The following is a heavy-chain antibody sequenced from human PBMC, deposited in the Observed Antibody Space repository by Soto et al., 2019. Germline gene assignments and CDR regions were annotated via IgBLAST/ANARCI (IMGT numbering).Heavy chain of an antibody. CDR2: ISGTSETI. V-gene: IGHV3-48*02. CDR3: ETGYCRSEKCHFTH. Sequence: DVPLVESGGGLVKPGGSLRLSCAASGFNFHTYTMTWVRQAPGKGLEWVSDISGTSETIFYADSVKGRFTISRDNAKNSLYLQLNSLGDEETAVYYCETGYCRSEKCHFTHWGQGTLVTVSS. CDR1: GFNFHTYT. D-gene: IGHD2-2*03. J-gene: IGHJ4*02.